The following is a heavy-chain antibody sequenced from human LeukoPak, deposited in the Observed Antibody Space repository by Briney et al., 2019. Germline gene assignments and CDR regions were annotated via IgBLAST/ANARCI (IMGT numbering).Heavy chain of an antibody. CDR1: GCTFSNYG. D-gene: IGHD4-17*01. J-gene: IGHJ4*02. V-gene: IGHV1-69*13. CDR2: IIPISGGS. CDR3: TRGYSLLDSTVNDFDY. Sequence: SVKVSCKASGCTFSNYGISWVRQAPGQGLEWMGRIIPISGGSNFAQKFQGRVTITADQSTSTAYMELYSLRSEDTAVYYCTRGYSLLDSTVNDFDYWGQGTTVTVSS.